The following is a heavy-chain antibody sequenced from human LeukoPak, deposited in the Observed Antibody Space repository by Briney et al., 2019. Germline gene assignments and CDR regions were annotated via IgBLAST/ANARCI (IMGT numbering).Heavy chain of an antibody. CDR3: ARQLMIDYYYYYYYMDV. J-gene: IGHJ6*03. V-gene: IGHV4-4*07. CDR2: IYTTGTT. D-gene: IGHD3-22*01. CDR1: DTSINTYY. Sequence: SETLSLTCTVSDTSINTYYWSWIRQPAGKGLEWIGHIYTTGTTNYNPSLKSRVTISIDTCKTQFSLKLSSVTAADTAVYYCARQLMIDYYYYYYYMDVWGRGTTVTISS.